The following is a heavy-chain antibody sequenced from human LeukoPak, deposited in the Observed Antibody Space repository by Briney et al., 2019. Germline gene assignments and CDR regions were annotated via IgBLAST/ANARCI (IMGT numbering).Heavy chain of an antibody. CDR1: GGSISSSSYY. Sequence: SETLSLTCTVSGGSISSSSYYWGWIRQPPGKGLEWIGSIYYSGSTYYNPSLKSRVTISVDTSKNQFSLKLSSVTAADTAVYYCARSELTMVRGVRWFDPWGQGTLVTVSS. J-gene: IGHJ5*02. CDR2: IYYSGST. D-gene: IGHD3-10*01. V-gene: IGHV4-39*01. CDR3: ARSELTMVRGVRWFDP.